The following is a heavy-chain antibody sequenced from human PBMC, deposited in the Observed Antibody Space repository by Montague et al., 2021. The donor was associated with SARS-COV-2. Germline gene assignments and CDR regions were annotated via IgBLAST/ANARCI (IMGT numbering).Heavy chain of an antibody. CDR3: AREETSWFGELMGVWFDP. D-gene: IGHD3-10*01. J-gene: IGHJ5*02. Sequence: SETLSLTCTVSGASITTYYWSWIRRSPGRGLEWIGRIHTSGNTNYNPTLRSRVTISVDTSKNQFSLKLNSVTAADTAVYYCAREETSWFGELMGVWFDPWGQGTLVTVSS. V-gene: IGHV4-4*07. CDR1: GASITTYY. CDR2: IHTSGNT.